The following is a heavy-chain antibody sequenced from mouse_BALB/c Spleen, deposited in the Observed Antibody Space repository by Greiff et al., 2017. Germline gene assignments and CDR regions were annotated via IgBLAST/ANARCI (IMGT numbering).Heavy chain of an antibody. Sequence: EVQLQQSGAELVKPGASVKLSCTASGFNIKDTYMHWVKQRPEQGLEWIGRIDPANGNTKYDPKFQGKATITADTSSNTAYLQLSSLTSDDSAVYFCANIYYGNYYAMDYWGQGTSVTVSS. CDR3: ANIYYGNYYAMDY. V-gene: IGHV14-3*02. J-gene: IGHJ4*01. D-gene: IGHD2-1*01. CDR2: IDPANGNT. CDR1: GFNIKDTY.